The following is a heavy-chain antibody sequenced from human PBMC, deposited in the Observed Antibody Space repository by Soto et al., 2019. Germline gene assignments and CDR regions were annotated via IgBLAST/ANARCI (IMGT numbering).Heavy chain of an antibody. CDR1: RFTFSSSS. Sequence: EVQLVESGGGLVQPGGSLRLSCAASRFTFSSSSMNWVRQAPGKGLEWVSFIDTLSSTMYYAESGRGRFTISRDNAKNSLSLQMNSLRAEDTAIYYCTGGGVSSGPGYWGQGTLLTVSS. CDR3: TGGGVSSGPGY. CDR2: IDTLSSTM. V-gene: IGHV3-48*01. D-gene: IGHD3-22*01. J-gene: IGHJ4*02.